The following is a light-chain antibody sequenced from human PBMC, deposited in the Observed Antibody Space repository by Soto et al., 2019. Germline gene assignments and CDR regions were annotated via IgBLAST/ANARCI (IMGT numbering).Light chain of an antibody. CDR1: SSDVGEYNY. J-gene: IGLJ1*01. CDR3: SSYTSSSTLYV. V-gene: IGLV2-14*01. Sequence: QSALTQPASVSGSPGQSITISCTGTSSDVGEYNYVSWYQHYPGKAPKLIIYEVRNRPSGVSNRFSGSKSGNTASLTISGLQAEDEADYYCSSYTSSSTLYVFGTGTKVTVL. CDR2: EVR.